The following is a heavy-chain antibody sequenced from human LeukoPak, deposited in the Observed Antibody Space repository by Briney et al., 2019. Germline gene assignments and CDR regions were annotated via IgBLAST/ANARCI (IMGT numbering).Heavy chain of an antibody. D-gene: IGHD3-22*01. J-gene: IGHJ4*02. Sequence: ASVKVSCKASGYTFTSYAISWVRQAPGQGLEWMGWISPYNGNTNYAQKLQGRVTMTMDTSTSTAYMELRSLRSDDTAVYYCGRDRYYYDSSGYPTAPDYWGQGTLVTVSS. V-gene: IGHV1-18*01. CDR1: GYTFTSYA. CDR2: ISPYNGNT. CDR3: GRDRYYYDSSGYPTAPDY.